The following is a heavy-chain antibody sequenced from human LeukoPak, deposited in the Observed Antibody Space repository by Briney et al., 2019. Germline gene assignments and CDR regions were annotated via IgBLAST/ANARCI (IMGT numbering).Heavy chain of an antibody. Sequence: SQTLSLTCTVSGGSISSGSYYWSWIRQPAGKGLEWIGRIYTSGSTNYNPSLKSRVTISVDTSKNQFSLKLNSVTAADTAVYYCARGGRDFWSGYYGKYYYYGMDVWGQGTTVTVSS. D-gene: IGHD3-3*01. J-gene: IGHJ6*02. CDR2: IYTSGST. V-gene: IGHV4-61*02. CDR1: GGSISSGSYY. CDR3: ARGGRDFWSGYYGKYYYYGMDV.